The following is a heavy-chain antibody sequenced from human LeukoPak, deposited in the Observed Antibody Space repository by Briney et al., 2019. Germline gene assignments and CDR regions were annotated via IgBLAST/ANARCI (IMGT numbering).Heavy chain of an antibody. V-gene: IGHV4-4*07. CDR3: ATGGSGYWYFDL. Sequence: KPSETLSLTCTVSGGSISSYYWSWIWQPAGKGLEWIGRIYTSGSTNYNPSLKSRVTISVDKSKNQFSLKLSSVTAADTAVYYCATGGSGYWYFDLWGRGTLVTVSS. D-gene: IGHD2-8*02. CDR2: IYTSGST. CDR1: GGSISSYY. J-gene: IGHJ2*01.